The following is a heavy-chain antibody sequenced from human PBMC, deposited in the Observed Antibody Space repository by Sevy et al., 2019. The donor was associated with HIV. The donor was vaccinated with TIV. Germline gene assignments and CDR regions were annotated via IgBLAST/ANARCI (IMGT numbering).Heavy chain of an antibody. Sequence: GSLRLSCAASGFTFSSYWMNWVRQAPGKGLEWVANIKQDGSEKYYVDSVKGRVTISRDKAKNSLYLQMNSLRAEDTAVYYCARDGAFYDYVWGSYRRDAFDIWGQGTMVTVSS. D-gene: IGHD3-16*02. V-gene: IGHV3-7*03. CDR3: ARDGAFYDYVWGSYRRDAFDI. J-gene: IGHJ3*02. CDR2: IKQDGSEK. CDR1: GFTFSSYW.